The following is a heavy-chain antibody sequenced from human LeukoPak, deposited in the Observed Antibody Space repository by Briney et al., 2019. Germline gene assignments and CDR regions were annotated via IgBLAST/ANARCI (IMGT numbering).Heavy chain of an antibody. CDR3: AKEGNDYGANSIDC. Sequence: SETLSLTCTVSGGSISSSSYYWGWLRQPPGKGLEWIGWMFFTGDTNYNPSLKSRVTISVDHSKNQFSLKLTSVTAADTAVYYCAKEGNDYGANSIDCWGQGTLVTVSS. V-gene: IGHV4-61*05. CDR1: GGSISSSSYY. CDR2: MFFTGDT. J-gene: IGHJ4*02. D-gene: IGHD4-23*01.